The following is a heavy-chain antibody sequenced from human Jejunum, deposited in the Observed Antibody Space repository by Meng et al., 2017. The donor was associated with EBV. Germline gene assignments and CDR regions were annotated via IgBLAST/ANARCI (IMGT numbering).Heavy chain of an antibody. CDR1: GYTLTGYY. CDR2: ISSNTGAT. D-gene: IGHD6-19*01. CDR3: AREIAAGSGWFFFDN. J-gene: IGHJ4*02. V-gene: IGHV1-2*06. Sequence: QVQLLQSGAEVKKPGASVKVSCXASGYTLTGYYMQWVRQAPGQGLEWMGRISSNTGATNYAQKFQGRVTLTRDTSINTAYMELSRLTSDDTAVYYCAREIAAGSGWFFFDNWGQGTLVTVSS.